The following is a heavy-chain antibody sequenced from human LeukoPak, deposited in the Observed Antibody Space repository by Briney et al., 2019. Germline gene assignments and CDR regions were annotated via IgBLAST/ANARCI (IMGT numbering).Heavy chain of an antibody. CDR2: INPDSGGT. J-gene: IGHJ4*02. Sequence: ASVKVSCKPSGYTFTGYYMHWVRQAPGQGLEWMGWINPDSGGTNYAQKFQGRATMTRDTSISTAYMELSRLISDDTAVYYCARADTALVADYWGQGTLVTVSS. CDR1: GYTFTGYY. CDR3: ARADTALVADY. D-gene: IGHD5-18*01. V-gene: IGHV1-2*02.